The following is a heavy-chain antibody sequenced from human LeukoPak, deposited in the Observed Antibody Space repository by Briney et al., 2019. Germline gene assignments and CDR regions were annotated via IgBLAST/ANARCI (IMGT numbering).Heavy chain of an antibody. J-gene: IGHJ6*02. D-gene: IGHD3-10*01. V-gene: IGHV3-30-3*01. CDR1: GFTFSSYA. CDR3: AREITLGMDV. Sequence: PGGSLRLSCAASGFTFSSYAMHWVRQAPGKGLEWVAAISYDGSNKYYADSVKGRFTISRDNAKNSLYLQMNSLRAEDTAVYYCAREITLGMDVWGQGTTVTVSS. CDR2: ISYDGSNK.